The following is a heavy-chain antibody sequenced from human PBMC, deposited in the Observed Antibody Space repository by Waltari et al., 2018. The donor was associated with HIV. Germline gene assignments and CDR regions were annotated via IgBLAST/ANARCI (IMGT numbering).Heavy chain of an antibody. Sequence: VQLVQSGAEAKKPGATVNVSCKVSGSTLTELSIHWVRQAPGQGLEWKGGFDPEDGETIYAQKFQGRVTVTEDSSTDTAYMELSSLRSEDTAVYYCATDLPSRTLTVGYGMDVWGQGTTVTVSS. J-gene: IGHJ6*02. CDR2: FDPEDGET. D-gene: IGHD4-17*01. V-gene: IGHV1-24*01. CDR3: ATDLPSRTLTVGYGMDV. CDR1: GSTLTELS.